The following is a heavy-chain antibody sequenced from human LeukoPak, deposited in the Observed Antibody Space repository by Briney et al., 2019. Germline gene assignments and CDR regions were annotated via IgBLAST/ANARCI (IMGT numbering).Heavy chain of an antibody. V-gene: IGHV3-33*05. CDR2: ISYDGSNK. J-gene: IGHJ4*02. CDR1: GFTFSSYG. CDR3: ARGSSGCGDY. Sequence: GGSLRLSCAASGFTFSSYGMHWVRQAPGKGLEWVAVISYDGSNKYYADSVKGRFTISRDNSKSTLYLQMNSLRTEDTAVYYCARGSSGCGDYWGQGTLVTVSS. D-gene: IGHD6-19*01.